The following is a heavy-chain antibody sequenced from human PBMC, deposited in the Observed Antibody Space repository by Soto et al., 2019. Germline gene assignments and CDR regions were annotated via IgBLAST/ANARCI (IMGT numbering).Heavy chain of an antibody. D-gene: IGHD2-8*01. CDR3: ASSSGYCTNGVCRGFDY. CDR2: ISSNGGST. Sequence: GGSLRLSCAASGFTFSSYAMHWVRQAPGKGLEYVSAISSNGGSTYYANSVKGRFTISRDNSKNKLYLQMGSMRAEDMAVYYCASSSGYCTNGVCRGFDYWGQGT. CDR1: GFTFSSYA. V-gene: IGHV3-64*01. J-gene: IGHJ4*02.